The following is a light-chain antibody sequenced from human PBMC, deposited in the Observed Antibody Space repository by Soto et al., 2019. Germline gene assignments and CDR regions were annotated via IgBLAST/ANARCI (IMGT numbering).Light chain of an antibody. Sequence: DIVMTQTPLSLSATPGQPSSVSCNSSQSLLHSNGKTYLYWYVQKSGQPPKLLIYEVSNRFSGVSERFSGSGAGTDFTLKISRVEAEDVGVYYCMQRREFPITFGQGTRLEIK. V-gene: IGKV2D-29*01. CDR3: MQRREFPIT. CDR2: EVS. CDR1: QSLLHSNGKTY. J-gene: IGKJ5*01.